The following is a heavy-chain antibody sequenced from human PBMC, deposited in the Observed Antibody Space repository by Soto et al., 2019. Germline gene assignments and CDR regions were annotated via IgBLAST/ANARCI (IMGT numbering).Heavy chain of an antibody. V-gene: IGHV4-38-2*01. CDR3: ARVDSVYWFDT. CDR1: GDSISRGYY. CDR2: TYHSGTT. Sequence: SETLSLTCAVSGDSISRGYYWAWIRQPPGKGLEYIGSTYHSGTTYYNPSLMSRVTISVDTSKNQFSLNLRSVTAADSAVYYCARVDSVYWFDTWGQGTLVTVSS. J-gene: IGHJ5*02. D-gene: IGHD2-2*03.